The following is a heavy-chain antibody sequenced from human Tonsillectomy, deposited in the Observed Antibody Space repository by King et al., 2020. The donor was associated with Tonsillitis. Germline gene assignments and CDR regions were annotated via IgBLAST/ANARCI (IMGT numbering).Heavy chain of an antibody. CDR2: INHSGST. V-gene: IGHV4-34*01. CDR1: GGSFSGYY. J-gene: IGHJ1*01. CDR3: ATKNGLYVGKRYGFQH. D-gene: IGHD7-27*01. Sequence: VQLQQWGAGLLKPSETLSLTCAVYGGSFSGYYWSWIRQPPGKGLEWIGEINHSGSTNYNPSLKSRVTVSVDTSKNQFSLKLSSVTAADTAVYYCATKNGLYVGKRYGFQHWGQGTLVTVSS.